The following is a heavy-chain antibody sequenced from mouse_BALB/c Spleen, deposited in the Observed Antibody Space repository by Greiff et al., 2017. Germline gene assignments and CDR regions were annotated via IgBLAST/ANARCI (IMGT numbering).Heavy chain of an antibody. V-gene: IGHV14-3*02. CDR2: IDPANGNT. J-gene: IGHJ2*01. D-gene: IGHD1-1*01. CDR3: ARSADYYGSSPY. CDR1: GFNIKDTY. Sequence: EVQLQQSGAELVKPGASVKLSCTASGFNIKDTYMHWVKQRPEQGLEWIGRIDPANGNTKYDPKFQGKATITADTSSNTAYLQLSSLTSEDTAVYYCARSADYYGSSPYWGQGTTLTVSS.